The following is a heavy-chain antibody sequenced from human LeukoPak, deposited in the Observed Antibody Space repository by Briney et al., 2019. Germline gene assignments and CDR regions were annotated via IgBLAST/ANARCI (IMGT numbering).Heavy chain of an antibody. CDR2: ISSSSSYI. J-gene: IGHJ4*02. Sequence: GGSLRLSCAASGFTFSSYSMNWVRQAPGKGLEWVSSISSSSSYIYYADSVKGRFTISRDNAKNSLYLQMSSLRAEDTAVYYCARANLYCSSTSCKRGGFDYWGQGTLVTVSS. CDR3: ARANLYCSSTSCKRGGFDY. V-gene: IGHV3-21*01. CDR1: GFTFSSYS. D-gene: IGHD2-2*01.